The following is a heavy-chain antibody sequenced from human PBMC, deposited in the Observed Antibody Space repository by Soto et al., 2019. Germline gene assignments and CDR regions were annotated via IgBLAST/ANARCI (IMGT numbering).Heavy chain of an antibody. Sequence: GGSLRLSCAASGFTFSSYAVSWVRQAPGKGLEWVSSIGGGGGSTYYADSVKGRFTISRDNSKNTLYLQMNSLRAEDTAVYYCAKQITMIVVAAKDYWGQGTLVTVSS. CDR2: IGGGGGST. V-gene: IGHV3-23*01. J-gene: IGHJ4*02. D-gene: IGHD3-22*01. CDR3: AKQITMIVVAAKDY. CDR1: GFTFSSYA.